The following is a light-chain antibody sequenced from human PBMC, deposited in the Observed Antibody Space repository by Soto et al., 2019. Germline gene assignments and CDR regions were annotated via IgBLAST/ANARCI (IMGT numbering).Light chain of an antibody. Sequence: EIVLTQSPATLSLSPGERATLSCRASQSVSSYLAWYQQKPGQAPRLLIYDASNRATGIPARFSGSGSGTDFTLTISSLEPEDFAVYYCKQFSNWPLIT. CDR3: KQFSNWPLIT. CDR2: DAS. J-gene: IGKJ5*01. V-gene: IGKV3-11*01. CDR1: QSVSSY.